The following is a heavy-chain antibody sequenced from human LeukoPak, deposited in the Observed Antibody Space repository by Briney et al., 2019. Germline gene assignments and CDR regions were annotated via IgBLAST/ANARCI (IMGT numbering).Heavy chain of an antibody. J-gene: IGHJ4*02. D-gene: IGHD7-27*01. V-gene: IGHV3-21*01. CDR1: GFTFSSYS. CDR3: ARRGDIWGYYFDY. CDR2: ISSSSSYI. Sequence: GGSLRLSCAASGFTFSSYSMNWVRQAPGKGLEWVSSISSSSSYIYYADSVKGRFTISRDNAKNSLYLQMNSLRAEDTAVYYCARRGDIWGYYFDYWGQGTLVTVSS.